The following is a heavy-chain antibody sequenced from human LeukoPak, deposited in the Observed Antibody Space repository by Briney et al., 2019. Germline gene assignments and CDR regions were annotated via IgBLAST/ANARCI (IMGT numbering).Heavy chain of an antibody. D-gene: IGHD6-19*01. V-gene: IGHV3-30-3*01. CDR2: ISYDGSNK. CDR3: ARDTLPPSSGPYYYYYGMDV. Sequence: GGSLRLSCAASGFTFSSYAMHWVRQAPGKGLEWVAVISYDGSNKYYADSVKGRFTISRDNSKNTLYLQMNSLRAEDTAVYYCARDTLPPSSGPYYYYYGMDVWGQGTTVTVPS. J-gene: IGHJ6*02. CDR1: GFTFSSYA.